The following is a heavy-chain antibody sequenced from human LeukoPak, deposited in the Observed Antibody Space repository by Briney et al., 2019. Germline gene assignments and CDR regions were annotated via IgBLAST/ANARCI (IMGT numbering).Heavy chain of an antibody. V-gene: IGHV3-23*01. Sequence: GGTLRLSCAASGFTFSSCDMSWVRQAPGKGLEWVSSISGYGSSTYYADSVKGRFTISRDNSKNTLYLQMNSPRAEDTAVYYCAKRDSSGYYYFDYWGQGTLVTVSS. CDR1: GFTFSSCD. D-gene: IGHD3-22*01. CDR2: ISGYGSST. CDR3: AKRDSSGYYYFDY. J-gene: IGHJ4*02.